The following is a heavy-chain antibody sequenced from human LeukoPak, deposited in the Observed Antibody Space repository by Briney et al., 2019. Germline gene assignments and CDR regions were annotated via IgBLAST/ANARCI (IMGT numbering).Heavy chain of an antibody. Sequence: GGSLRLSCAASGFTLSSYAMSWVRQAPGKGLEWVSAVSDGGGSTYYADSVKGRFTISRDNSKNTLYLQMNSLRAEDTAVYYCPTELLYCSGGSCYFPFDYWGQGTLVTVSS. V-gene: IGHV3-23*01. CDR3: PTELLYCSGGSCYFPFDY. CDR1: GFTLSSYA. CDR2: VSDGGGST. J-gene: IGHJ4*02. D-gene: IGHD2-15*01.